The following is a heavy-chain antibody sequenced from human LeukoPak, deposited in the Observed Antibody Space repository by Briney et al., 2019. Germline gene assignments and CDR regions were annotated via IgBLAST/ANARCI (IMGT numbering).Heavy chain of an antibody. CDR1: GFNFSSYS. CDR3: ARDLEYYGSGTTSS. Sequence: GGSLRLSCAASGFNFSSYSMNWVRQAPGKGLEWVSSISSSSSYIYYADSVKGRFTISRDNAKNSLYLQMNSLRAEDTAVYYCARDLEYYGSGTTSSWGQGTLVTVSS. CDR2: ISSSSSYI. V-gene: IGHV3-21*01. D-gene: IGHD3-10*01. J-gene: IGHJ5*02.